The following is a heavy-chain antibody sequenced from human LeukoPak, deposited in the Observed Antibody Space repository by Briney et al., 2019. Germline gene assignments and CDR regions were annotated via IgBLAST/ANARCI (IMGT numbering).Heavy chain of an antibody. CDR2: INPNSGGT. V-gene: IGHV1-2*02. CDR1: GYTFTVYY. Sequence: ASVKVSCKASGYTFTVYYMHWVRQAPGQGLEWMGWINPNSGGTNYAQKFQGRVTMTRDTSISTAYMELSRLRSDDTAVYYCATDSEVLGSSRTGCYFDYWGQGTLVTVSS. CDR3: ATDSEVLGSSRTGCYFDY. D-gene: IGHD6-13*01. J-gene: IGHJ4*02.